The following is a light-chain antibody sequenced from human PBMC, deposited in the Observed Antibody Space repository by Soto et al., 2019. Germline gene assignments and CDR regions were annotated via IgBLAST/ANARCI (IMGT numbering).Light chain of an antibody. Sequence: QSALTQPRSVSGSPGQSVTISCTGTSSDVGGYNYVSWYQQHPGKAPKLMIYDVTKRPSGVPDRFSGSKSGNTASLTISGLQAEDEADYYCCSYAGSYTRYVFGIETKLTVL. V-gene: IGLV2-11*01. CDR3: CSYAGSYTRYV. J-gene: IGLJ1*01. CDR2: DVT. CDR1: SSDVGGYNY.